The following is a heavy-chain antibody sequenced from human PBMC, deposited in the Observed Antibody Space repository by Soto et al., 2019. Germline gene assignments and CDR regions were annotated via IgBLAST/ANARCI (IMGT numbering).Heavy chain of an antibody. CDR3: ARGRRRVVPAGALRYFDL. J-gene: IGHJ2*01. CDR2: INHSGST. Sequence: QVQLQQWGAGLLKPSETLSLTCAVYGGSFSGYYWSWIRQPPGKGLEWIGEINHSGSTNYNPSLKRRVTISVYTSKNQFSLKLSSVTAADTAVYYCARGRRRVVPAGALRYFDLWGRGTLVTVSS. CDR1: GGSFSGYY. V-gene: IGHV4-34*01. D-gene: IGHD2-2*01.